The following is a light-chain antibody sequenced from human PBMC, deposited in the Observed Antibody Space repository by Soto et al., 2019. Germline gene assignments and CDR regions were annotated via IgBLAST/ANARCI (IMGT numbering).Light chain of an antibody. Sequence: DIQLTQSPSFLSASVGDRVTITCRASQGISSYLAWYQQKPGKAPKLLVYAASTLQSGVPSRFSGSASGTEFTLTISSLQPEDFATYYCQQLNTYPLPFGGGTKVE. V-gene: IGKV1-9*01. J-gene: IGKJ4*01. CDR2: AAS. CDR1: QGISSY. CDR3: QQLNTYPLP.